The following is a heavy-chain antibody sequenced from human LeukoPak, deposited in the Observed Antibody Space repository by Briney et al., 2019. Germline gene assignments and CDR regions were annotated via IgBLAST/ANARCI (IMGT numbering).Heavy chain of an antibody. J-gene: IGHJ4*02. CDR2: IYPGDSDI. CDR1: GYSFTSYW. V-gene: IGHV5-51*01. Sequence: PGESLKISCKGSGYSFTSYWIGWVRQMPGKGLEWMGIIYPGDSDIRYSPSFQGQVTISADKSIITAYLQWNSLKASDSAIYYCARRFYSDNNPYWAFDYWAGEPWSPSPQ. D-gene: IGHD3-22*01. CDR3: ARRFYSDNNPYWAFDY.